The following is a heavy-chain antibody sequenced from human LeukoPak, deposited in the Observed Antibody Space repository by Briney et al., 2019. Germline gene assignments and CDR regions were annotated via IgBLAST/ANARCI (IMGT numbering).Heavy chain of an antibody. J-gene: IGHJ4*02. D-gene: IGHD1-26*01. CDR3: ARAPVYSGTFFDY. CDR1: GGSISSGDYY. V-gene: IGHV4-30-4*01. Sequence: SETLSLTRTVSGGSISSGDYYWSWIRQPPGKGLEWIAYIYYSGSTYYNPSLKSRVTISLDTSKNQFSLKLSSVTAADTAVYYCARAPVYSGTFFDYWGQGTLVTVSS. CDR2: IYYSGST.